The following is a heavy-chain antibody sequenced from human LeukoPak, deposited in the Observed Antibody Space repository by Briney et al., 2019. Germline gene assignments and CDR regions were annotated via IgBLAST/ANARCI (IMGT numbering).Heavy chain of an antibody. J-gene: IGHJ4*02. D-gene: IGHD3-3*01. CDR1: GFTFSSYA. V-gene: IGHV3-23*01. CDR2: ISGSGGST. Sequence: LGGSLRLSCAASGFTFSSYAVSWVRQAPGKGLEWVSAISGSGGSTYYADSVKGRFTISRDNSKNTLYLQMNSLRAEDTAVYYCAKDQRTIFGVVTGFDYWGQGTLVTVSS. CDR3: AKDQRTIFGVVTGFDY.